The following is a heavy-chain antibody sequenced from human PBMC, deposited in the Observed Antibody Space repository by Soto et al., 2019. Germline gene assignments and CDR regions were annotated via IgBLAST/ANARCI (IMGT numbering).Heavy chain of an antibody. V-gene: IGHV1-69*06. D-gene: IGHD6-6*01. Sequence: QVQLVQSGAEVKKPGSSVKVSCKASGGTFSSYAISWVRQAPGQGLEWMGGIIPIFGTANYAQKFQGRVTITADKSTGKAYVELSSLRSEDTAGYYCARDSIAARPRSYYGMDVWGQGTTVTVSS. CDR3: ARDSIAARPRSYYGMDV. J-gene: IGHJ6*02. CDR2: IIPIFGTA. CDR1: GGTFSSYA.